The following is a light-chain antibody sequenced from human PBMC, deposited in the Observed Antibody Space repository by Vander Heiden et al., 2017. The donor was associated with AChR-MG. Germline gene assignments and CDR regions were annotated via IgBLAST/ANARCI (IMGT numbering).Light chain of an antibody. Sequence: IVLPQSPATLSVSPGERATISCRASQSVSSYLAWYQQKPGQAPRLLIYGASTRDSGIPARFSGSGSGTEFTLTISSLQSEDFAVYYCQQKNSTPQTFGQGTKVEIK. J-gene: IGKJ1*01. V-gene: IGKV3-15*01. CDR2: GAS. CDR3: QQKNSTPQT. CDR1: QSVSSY.